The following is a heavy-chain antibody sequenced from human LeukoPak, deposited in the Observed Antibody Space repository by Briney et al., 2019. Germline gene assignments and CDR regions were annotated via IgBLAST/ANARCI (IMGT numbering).Heavy chain of an antibody. CDR3: ARAYALDRVATTFDY. V-gene: IGHV1-69*04. J-gene: IGHJ4*02. CDR1: GGTFSSYA. Sequence: SVKVSCKASGGTFSSYAISWVRQAPGQGLEWMGRIIPILGIANYAQKFQGRVTITAVKSTSTAYMELSSLRSEDTAVYYCARAYALDRVATTFDYWGQGTLVTVSS. CDR2: IIPILGIA. D-gene: IGHD5-12*01.